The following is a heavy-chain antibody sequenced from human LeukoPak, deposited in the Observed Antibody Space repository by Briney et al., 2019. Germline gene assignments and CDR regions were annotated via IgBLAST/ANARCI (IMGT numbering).Heavy chain of an antibody. CDR2: IIPILGIA. CDR3: ARLYSGSYYYFDY. V-gene: IGHV1-69*04. D-gene: IGHD1-26*01. Sequence: ASVKVSCKASGYTFTSYGISWVRQAPGQGLEWMGRIIPILGIANYAQKFQGRVTITADKSTSTAYMELSSLRSEDTAVYYCARLYSGSYYYFDYWGQGTLVTVSS. CDR1: GYTFTSYG. J-gene: IGHJ4*02.